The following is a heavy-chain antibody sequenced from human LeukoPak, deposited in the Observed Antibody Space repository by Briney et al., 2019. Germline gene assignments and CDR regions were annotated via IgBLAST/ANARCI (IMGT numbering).Heavy chain of an antibody. CDR2: ISSSGTTI. Sequence: PGGSLRLSCAASGFTFSSYSMNWVRQAPGKGLEWVSYISSSGTTIYYADSVKGRFTISRDNSKNTLYLQMNSLRAEDTAVYYCAKGIAVAGKPDSRPPYYGMDVWGQGTTVTVSS. D-gene: IGHD6-19*01. CDR1: GFTFSSYS. CDR3: AKGIAVAGKPDSRPPYYGMDV. V-gene: IGHV3-48*01. J-gene: IGHJ6*02.